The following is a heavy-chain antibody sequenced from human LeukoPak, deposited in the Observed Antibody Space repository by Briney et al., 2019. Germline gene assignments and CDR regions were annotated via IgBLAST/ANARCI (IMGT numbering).Heavy chain of an antibody. CDR3: ASFIVVVPAAII. V-gene: IGHV1-69*02. D-gene: IGHD2-2*02. CDR2: IIPILGIA. CDR1: GGTFSSYT. Sequence: SVKVSCKASGGTFSSYTMSWVRQAPGQGLEWMGRIIPILGIANYAQKFQGRVTITADKSTSTAYMELSSLRSEDTAVYYCASFIVVVPAAIIWGQGTLVTVSS. J-gene: IGHJ4*02.